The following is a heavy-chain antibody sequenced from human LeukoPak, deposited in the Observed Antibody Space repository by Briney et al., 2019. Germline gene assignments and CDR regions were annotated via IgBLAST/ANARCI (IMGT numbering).Heavy chain of an antibody. CDR1: GGSINNSSYY. J-gene: IGHJ6*02. CDR3: ARGDFEWLHNHPYYYYGMDV. Sequence: SETLSLTCTVSGGSINNSSYYWGWIRQPPGKGLKWIGIIYYSGSTYYNPSLKSRVAISVDTSKNQFSLKLSSVTAADTAVYYCARGDFEWLHNHPYYYYGMDVWGQGTTVTVSS. CDR2: IYYSGST. V-gene: IGHV4-39*07. D-gene: IGHD3-3*01.